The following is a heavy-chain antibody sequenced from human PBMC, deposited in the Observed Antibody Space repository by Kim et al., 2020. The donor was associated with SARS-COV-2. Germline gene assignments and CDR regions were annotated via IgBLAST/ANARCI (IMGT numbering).Heavy chain of an antibody. CDR2: IYYSGST. D-gene: IGHD3-22*01. V-gene: IGHV4-59*01. Sequence: SETLSLTCTVSGGSISSYYWSWIRQPPGKGLEWIGYIYYSGSTNYNPSLKSRVTISVDTSKNQFSLKLSSVTAADTAVYYCARGTYYDSSGYYSYRMDYYYYYMDVWGKGTTVTVSS. CDR3: ARGTYYDSSGYYSYRMDYYYYYMDV. CDR1: GGSISSYY. J-gene: IGHJ6*03.